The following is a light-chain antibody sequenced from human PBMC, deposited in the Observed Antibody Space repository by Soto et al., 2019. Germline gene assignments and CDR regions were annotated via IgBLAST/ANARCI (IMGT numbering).Light chain of an antibody. Sequence: QSALTQPASVSGSPGQSITISCTGTSSDFGGYNYVSCYQQHPGKAPKLMIYDVSNRPSGVFNRFSGSKSGNTASLTFFGLQAEDEADYYCSSYTSSSSYVFGTGTKVTVL. CDR1: SSDFGGYNY. J-gene: IGLJ1*01. CDR2: DVS. V-gene: IGLV2-14*01. CDR3: SSYTSSSSYV.